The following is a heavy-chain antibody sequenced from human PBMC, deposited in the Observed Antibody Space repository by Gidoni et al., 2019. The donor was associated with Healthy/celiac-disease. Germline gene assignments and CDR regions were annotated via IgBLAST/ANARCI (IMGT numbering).Heavy chain of an antibody. D-gene: IGHD3-10*01. CDR3: ARAYYYGSGSIIDY. V-gene: IGHV4-39*01. CDR1: VGSISSSSYY. J-gene: IGHJ4*02. Sequence: QLQLQESGPGLVKPSETLSLTCTVSVGSISSSSYYWGWIRQPPGKGLEWIGSIYYSGSTYYNPSLKSRVTISVDTSKNQFSLKLSSVTAADTAVYYCARAYYYGSGSIIDYWGQGTLVTVSS. CDR2: IYYSGST.